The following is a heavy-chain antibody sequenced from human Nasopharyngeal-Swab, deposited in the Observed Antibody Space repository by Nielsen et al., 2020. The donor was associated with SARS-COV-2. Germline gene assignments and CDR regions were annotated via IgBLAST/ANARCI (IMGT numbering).Heavy chain of an antibody. CDR1: GGSVSSGSYY. D-gene: IGHD1-26*01. J-gene: IGHJ4*02. CDR2: TYYSGST. V-gene: IGHV4-61*01. CDR3: ARDLYSGSYGFDY. Sequence: SETLSLTCTVSGGSVSSGSYYWSWLRQPPGKGLEWIGYTYYSGSTNYNPSLRSRVTISVDTSKNQFSLKLSSVTAADTAVYYCARDLYSGSYGFDYWGQGTLVTVSS.